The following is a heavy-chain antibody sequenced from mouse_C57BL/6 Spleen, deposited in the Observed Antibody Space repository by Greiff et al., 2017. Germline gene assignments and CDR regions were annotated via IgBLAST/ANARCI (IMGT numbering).Heavy chain of an antibody. D-gene: IGHD6-2*01. J-gene: IGHJ4*01. CDR3: ARGVSYAMDY. CDR1: GYAFSSYW. CDR2: IYPGDGDT. V-gene: IGHV1-80*01. Sequence: VKLQESGAELVKPGASVKISCKASGYAFSSYWMNWVKQRPGKGLEWIGQIYPGDGDTNYNGKFKGKATLTADKSSSTAYMQLSSLTSEDSAVYFCARGVSYAMDYWGQGTSVTGSS.